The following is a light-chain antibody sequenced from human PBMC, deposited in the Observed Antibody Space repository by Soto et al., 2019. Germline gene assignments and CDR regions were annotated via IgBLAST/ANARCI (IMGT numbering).Light chain of an antibody. CDR2: GAS. V-gene: IGKV3-20*01. J-gene: IGKJ5*01. CDR3: QQYGSPPVT. Sequence: EIVLTQSPGTLSLSPGERATLSCRASQSVSSSYLSWYQQKPGQAPRLLIYGASSRATGIPDRFSGSGSGTDYTLTISRLEPEDFAVYYYQQYGSPPVTFGQGTRLEIK. CDR1: QSVSSSY.